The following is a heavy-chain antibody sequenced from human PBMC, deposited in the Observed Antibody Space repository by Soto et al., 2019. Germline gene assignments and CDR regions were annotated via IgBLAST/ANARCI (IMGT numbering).Heavy chain of an antibody. CDR3: ARVLGEVRDPYFVGFDS. J-gene: IGHJ4*02. CDR2: IHHTGTT. V-gene: IGHV4-39*01. Sequence: PSETLSLTCTVTEYSITSHSYYWGWIRQSPGREMQWIGTIHHTGTTSYNPSLQSRATIAIDASKNQMFLKLISVTAADTALYYCARVLGEVRDPYFVGFDSWGQGTQVTVSS. CDR1: EYSITSHSYY. D-gene: IGHD3-9*01.